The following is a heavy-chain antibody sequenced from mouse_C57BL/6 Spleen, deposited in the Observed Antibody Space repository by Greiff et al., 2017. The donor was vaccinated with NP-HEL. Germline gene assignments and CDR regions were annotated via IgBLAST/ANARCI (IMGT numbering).Heavy chain of an antibody. CDR1: GYTFTDYY. J-gene: IGHJ2*01. CDR3: ARSLYYDYDGGAFDY. D-gene: IGHD2-4*01. CDR2: INPNNGGT. V-gene: IGHV1-26*01. Sequence: VQLQQSGPELVKPGASVKISCKASGYTFTDYYMNWVKQSHGKSLEWIGDINPNNGGTSYNQKFKGKATLTVDTSSSTAYMELRSLTSEDSAVYYCARSLYYDYDGGAFDYWGQGTTLTVSS.